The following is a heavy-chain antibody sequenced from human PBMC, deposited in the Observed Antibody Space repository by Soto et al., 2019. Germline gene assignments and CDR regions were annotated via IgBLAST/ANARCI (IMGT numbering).Heavy chain of an antibody. D-gene: IGHD3-10*01. CDR1: GFTFSSYG. V-gene: IGHV3-30*18. CDR2: ISYDGSNK. J-gene: IGHJ4*02. Sequence: GGSLRLSCAASGFTFSSYGMHWVRQAPGKGLEWVAVISYDGSNKYYADSVKGRFTISRDNSKNTLYLQMNSLRAEDTAVYYCAKDPRLYYYGSGVYYFDYWGQGTLVTVSS. CDR3: AKDPRLYYYGSGVYYFDY.